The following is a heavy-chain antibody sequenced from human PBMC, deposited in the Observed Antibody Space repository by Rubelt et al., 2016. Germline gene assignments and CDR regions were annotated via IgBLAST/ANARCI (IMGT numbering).Heavy chain of an antibody. CDR3: TTRRGYSYGSVDY. V-gene: IGHV3-15*07. J-gene: IGHJ4*02. Sequence: LGGVGRIKSKTDGGTTDYAAPVKGRFTISRDDSKNTLYLQMNSLKTEDTAVYYCTTRRGYSYGSVDYWGQGTLVTVSS. D-gene: IGHD5-18*01. CDR2: IKSKTDGGTT.